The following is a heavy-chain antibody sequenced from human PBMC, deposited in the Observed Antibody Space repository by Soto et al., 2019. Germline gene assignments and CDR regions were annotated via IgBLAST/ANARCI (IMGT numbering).Heavy chain of an antibody. CDR2: IIPIFGTA. V-gene: IGHV1-69*06. CDR3: EREGLRDYYDAPGIFDY. Sequence: GASVKVSCKASGGTFSSYAISWVRQAPGQGLEWMGGIIPIFGTANYAQKFQGRVTITADKSTSTAYMELSSLRSEDTAVYYCEREGLRDYYDAPGIFDYWGQGTLVTVSS. D-gene: IGHD3-22*01. J-gene: IGHJ4*02. CDR1: GGTFSSYA.